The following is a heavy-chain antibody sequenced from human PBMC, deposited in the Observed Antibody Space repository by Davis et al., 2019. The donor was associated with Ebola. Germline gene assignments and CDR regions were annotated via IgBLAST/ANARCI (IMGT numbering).Heavy chain of an antibody. CDR1: GGTFSSYA. Sequence: AASVKVSCKASGGTFSSYAISWVRQAPGQGLEWMGRIIPILGIANYAQKFQGRVTITADKSTSTAYMELSSPKSEDTAVYYCARESSGWYGIADYWGQGTLVTVSS. D-gene: IGHD6-19*01. CDR2: IIPILGIA. J-gene: IGHJ4*02. CDR3: ARESSGWYGIADY. V-gene: IGHV1-69*04.